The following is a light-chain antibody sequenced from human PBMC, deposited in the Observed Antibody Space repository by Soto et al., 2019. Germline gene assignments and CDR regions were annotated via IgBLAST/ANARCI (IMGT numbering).Light chain of an antibody. V-gene: IGKV3-20*01. CDR2: GAS. CDR1: QRISNNY. Sequence: EFVLTQSPGTLSLSPGERATLSCRASQRISNNYLAWYQQRPGQAPRLLIYGASSRANGIPERFSGSASGADFALTVSSLEPEDFAVYYCQQYGSSPPITFGQGTRLEIK. J-gene: IGKJ5*01. CDR3: QQYGSSPPIT.